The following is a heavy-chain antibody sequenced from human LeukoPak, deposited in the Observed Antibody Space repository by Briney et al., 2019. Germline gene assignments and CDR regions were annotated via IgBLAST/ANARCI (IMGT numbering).Heavy chain of an antibody. Sequence: GGSLRLSCAASGFTCSSYAMHWVRQAPGKGLEWVAVISYDGSNKYYADSVKGQFTISTDNSKNTLYLRVNTLRPEDTAVYYCARGVHCSNGVCYRGGLDYWGQGTLVTVSS. V-gene: IGHV3-30-3*01. CDR2: ISYDGSNK. J-gene: IGHJ4*02. D-gene: IGHD2-8*01. CDR1: GFTCSSYA. CDR3: ARGVHCSNGVCYRGGLDY.